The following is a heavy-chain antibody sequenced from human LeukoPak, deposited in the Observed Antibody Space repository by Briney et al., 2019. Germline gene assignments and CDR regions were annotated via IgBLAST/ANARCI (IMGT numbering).Heavy chain of an antibody. Sequence: GGSLRLSCAASGFTFSSYAMSWVRQAPGKGLEWVSAISGSGGSTYYADSVKGRFTISRDNSKNTLYLQTNSLRAEDTAVYYCARGENYYDSSGYYFDYWGQGTLVTVSS. CDR1: GFTFSSYA. CDR3: ARGENYYDSSGYYFDY. V-gene: IGHV3-23*01. J-gene: IGHJ4*02. D-gene: IGHD3-22*01. CDR2: ISGSGGST.